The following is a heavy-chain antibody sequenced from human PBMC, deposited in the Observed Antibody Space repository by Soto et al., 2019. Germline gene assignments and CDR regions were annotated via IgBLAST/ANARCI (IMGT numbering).Heavy chain of an antibody. V-gene: IGHV3-30-3*01. D-gene: IGHD6-19*01. Sequence: QVRLVESGGGVVQPGRSLRLSCTASGFSFSSYAMYWFRQPPGKGLEWVAVISHDGINKHYADSVKGRVTVSRDNSNHSLNLQLNSLRGEDTAMYYCAREMYSSVYFVKWFEPWGQGTLVTVSS. CDR1: GFSFSSYA. CDR2: ISHDGINK. J-gene: IGHJ5*02. CDR3: AREMYSSVYFVKWFEP.